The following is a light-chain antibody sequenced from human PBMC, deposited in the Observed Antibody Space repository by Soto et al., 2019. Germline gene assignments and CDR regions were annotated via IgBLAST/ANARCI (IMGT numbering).Light chain of an antibody. J-gene: IGLJ1*01. V-gene: IGLV1-40*01. CDR1: SSNIGAGYD. Sequence: QSVLTQPPSGSGAPGQRVTISCTGSSSNIGAGYDVHWYQRLPGTAPKLLIYGNTNRPSGVPDRFSGSKSDTSASLAITGLQAEDEADYYCQSYDSSLITYVFGTGTKVTVL. CDR2: GNT. CDR3: QSYDSSLITYV.